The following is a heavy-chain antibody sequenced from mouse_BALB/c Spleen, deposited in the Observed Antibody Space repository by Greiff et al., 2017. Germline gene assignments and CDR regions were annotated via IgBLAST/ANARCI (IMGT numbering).Heavy chain of an antibody. CDR1: GFTFSSYG. CDR2: ISSGGSYT. CDR3: ARQSGNYGSAMDY. Sequence: DVMLVESGGDLVKPGGSLKLSCAASGFTFSSYGMSWVRQTPDKRLEWVATISSGGSYTYYPDSVKGRFTISRDNAKNTLYLQMSSLKSEDTAMYYCARQSGNYGSAMDYWGQGTSVTVSS. D-gene: IGHD2-1*01. V-gene: IGHV5-6*02. J-gene: IGHJ4*01.